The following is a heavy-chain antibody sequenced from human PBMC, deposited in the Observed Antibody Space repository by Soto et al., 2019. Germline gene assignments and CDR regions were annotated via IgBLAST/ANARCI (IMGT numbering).Heavy chain of an antibody. J-gene: IGHJ4*02. CDR1: VGSISSGDYY. CDR3: ARLNIAAAGVYYFGY. CDR2: IYYSGST. Sequence: SETLSLTCTVSVGSISSGDYYWSWIHHPPGKGLEWIGYIYYSGSTYYNPSLKSRVTISVDTSKNQFSLKLSSVTAADTAVYYCARLNIAAAGVYYFGYWGQGTLVTVSS. D-gene: IGHD6-13*01. V-gene: IGHV4-30-4*01.